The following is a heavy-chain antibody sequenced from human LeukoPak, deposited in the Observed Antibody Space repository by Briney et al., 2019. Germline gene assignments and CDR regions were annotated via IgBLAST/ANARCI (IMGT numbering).Heavy chain of an antibody. J-gene: IGHJ6*02. CDR1: GFSFSNAW. CDR3: ATEFCRIAAAGTLLDYYYGMDV. Sequence: GGSLRLSCAASGFSFSNAWMNWVRQVPGKGLEWVGRIKSKTDGGTTDYAAPVKGRFTISRDDSKNTLYLQMNSLKTEDTAVYYCATEFCRIAAAGTLLDYYYGMDVWGQGTTVTVSS. V-gene: IGHV3-15*07. D-gene: IGHD6-13*01. CDR2: IKSKTDGGTT.